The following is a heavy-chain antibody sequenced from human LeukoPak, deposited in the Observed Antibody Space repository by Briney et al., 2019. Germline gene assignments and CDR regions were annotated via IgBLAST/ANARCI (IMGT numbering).Heavy chain of an antibody. V-gene: IGHV3-74*01. CDR3: AKDPLLEWFQYYYYMDV. J-gene: IGHJ6*03. CDR1: GFTSSSHW. Sequence: PGGSQRLSCAASGFTSSSHWMHWVRHAPGKGLVWVSRINGDGSTINYADAVKGRFTISRDSAKNTLHLQMNSLRAEDTAVYYCAKDPLLEWFQYYYYMDVWGKGTTVTVTS. CDR2: INGDGSTI. D-gene: IGHD3-3*01.